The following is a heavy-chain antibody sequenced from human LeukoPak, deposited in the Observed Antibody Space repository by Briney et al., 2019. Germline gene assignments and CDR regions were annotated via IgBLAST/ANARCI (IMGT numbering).Heavy chain of an antibody. D-gene: IGHD3-22*01. CDR1: GYSFTTYG. J-gene: IGHJ4*02. V-gene: IGHV1-18*01. CDR2: ISPYDGDA. CDR3: ARGDNGGYYLDY. Sequence: ASVKVSCKASGYSFTTYGISWVRQAPGQGLEWMGWISPYDGDANYAQNVQGRLTMATDTSTSTAYMELRSLRSDDTAVYYCARGDNGGYYLDYWGQGTLVTVSS.